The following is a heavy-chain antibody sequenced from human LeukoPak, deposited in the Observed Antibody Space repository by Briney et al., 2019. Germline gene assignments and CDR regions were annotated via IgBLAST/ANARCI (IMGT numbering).Heavy chain of an antibody. Sequence: GGSLRLSCAASGFIFNDYYMSWIRQAPGKGLEWVSYISSSGSTIYYADSVKGRFTISRDNAKNSLYLQMNSLRAEDTAVYYCARDVSTSHYYYMDVWGKGTTVTVSS. D-gene: IGHD2-2*01. J-gene: IGHJ6*03. CDR1: GFIFNDYY. CDR2: ISSSGSTI. CDR3: ARDVSTSHYYYMDV. V-gene: IGHV3-11*04.